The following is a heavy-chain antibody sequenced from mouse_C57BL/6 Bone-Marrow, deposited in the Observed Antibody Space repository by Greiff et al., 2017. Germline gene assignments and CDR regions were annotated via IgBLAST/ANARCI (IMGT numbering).Heavy chain of an antibody. D-gene: IGHD1-1*01. CDR3: AREAANYYYGSSLDY. Sequence: EVKLMESEGGLVQPGSSMKLSCTASGFTFSDYYMAWVRQVPEKGLEWVANINYDGSSTYYLDSLKSRFIISRDNAKNILYLQMSSLKSEDTATYYCAREAANYYYGSSLDYWGQGTTLTVSS. CDR1: GFTFSDYY. V-gene: IGHV5-16*01. CDR2: INYDGSST. J-gene: IGHJ2*01.